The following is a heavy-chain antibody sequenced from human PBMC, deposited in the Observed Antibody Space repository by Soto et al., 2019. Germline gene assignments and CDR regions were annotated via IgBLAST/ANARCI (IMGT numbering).Heavy chain of an antibody. Sequence: QVQLVQSGAEVKKPGSSVKVSCKASGGTFSSYAISWVRQAPGQGLEWMGGIIPIFGTANYAQKFQGRVRITADESTSPAYMELSSVRSEDTAVYYCARDPPIAWDSPSDDYWGQGTLVTVSS. V-gene: IGHV1-69*01. CDR3: ARDPPIAWDSPSDDY. CDR1: GGTFSSYA. CDR2: IIPIFGTA. D-gene: IGHD1-26*01. J-gene: IGHJ4*02.